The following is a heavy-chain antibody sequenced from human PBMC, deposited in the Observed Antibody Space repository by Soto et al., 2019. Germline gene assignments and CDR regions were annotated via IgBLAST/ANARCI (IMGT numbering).Heavy chain of an antibody. D-gene: IGHD2-2*01. Sequence: PGGSLRLSCAASGFTFSSYWMHWVRQAPGKGLVWVSRINSDGSSTRYADSVKGRFTISRDNAKNTLYLQMNSLRAEDTAVYYCTRDLQGVLYYYYGMDVWHRETPVTV. V-gene: IGHV3-74*01. J-gene: IGHJ6*02. CDR3: TRDLQGVLYYYYGMDV. CDR2: INSDGSST. CDR1: GFTFSSYW.